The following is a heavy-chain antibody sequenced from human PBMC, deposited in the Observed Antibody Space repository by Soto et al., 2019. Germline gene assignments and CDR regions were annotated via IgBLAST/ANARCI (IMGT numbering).Heavy chain of an antibody. J-gene: IGHJ6*02. CDR1: GFTFSSYW. CDR3: AREVRFLEWLCDV. CDR2: IKQDGSEK. D-gene: IGHD3-3*01. V-gene: IGHV3-7*03. Sequence: GGSLRLSCAASGFTFSSYWMSWVRQAPGKGLEWVANIKQDGSEKYYVDSVKGRFTISRDNAKNSLYLQMNSLRAEDTAVYYCAREVRFLEWLCDVWGQGTTVTV.